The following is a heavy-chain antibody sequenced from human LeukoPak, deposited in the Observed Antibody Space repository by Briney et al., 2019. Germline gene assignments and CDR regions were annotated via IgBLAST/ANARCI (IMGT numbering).Heavy chain of an antibody. CDR1: GFTINSYA. CDR2: IGGTGDST. V-gene: IGHV3-23*01. J-gene: IGHJ4*02. CDR3: AKKMGIWFVGFDS. Sequence: GGSLRLSCVVSGFTINSYAMSWVRQAPGKGPEWVSAIGGTGDSTYYAGSVKGRFFISRDYSTNTLFLQMNNLRVEDTAVYYCAKKMGIWFVGFDSWGQGTLVTVSS. D-gene: IGHD3-10*01.